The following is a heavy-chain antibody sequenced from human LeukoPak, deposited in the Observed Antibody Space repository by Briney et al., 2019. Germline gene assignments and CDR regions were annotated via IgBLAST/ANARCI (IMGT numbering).Heavy chain of an antibody. J-gene: IGHJ5*02. D-gene: IGHD4-17*01. CDR2: IYYSGST. Sequence: KASETLSLTCTVSGGSISSYYWSWIRQPPGKGLEWIGYIYYSGSTNYNPSLKSRVTISVDTSKNQFSLKLSSVTAADTAVYYCARADGDYAHWFDPWGQGTLVTVSS. CDR1: GGSISSYY. CDR3: ARADGDYAHWFDP. V-gene: IGHV4-59*08.